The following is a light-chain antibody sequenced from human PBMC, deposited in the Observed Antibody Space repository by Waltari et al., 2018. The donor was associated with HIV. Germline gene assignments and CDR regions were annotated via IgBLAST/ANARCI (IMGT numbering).Light chain of an antibody. V-gene: IGKV4-1*01. Sequence: DIVMTQSPDSLAVSLGERATINCKSSQSVLSSSNNKNYLVWYQQKPGQPPKLLIYWASTREAGVPDRFSGSGSGTDFTLTISSLQAEDVAVYYCQQYYSTPWTFGQGTKVEV. CDR2: WAS. J-gene: IGKJ1*01. CDR1: QSVLSSSNNKNY. CDR3: QQYYSTPWT.